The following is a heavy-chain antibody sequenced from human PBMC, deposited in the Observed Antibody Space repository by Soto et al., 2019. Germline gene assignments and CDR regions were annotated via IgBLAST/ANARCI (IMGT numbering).Heavy chain of an antibody. CDR2: INAGNGKT. Sequence: GASVKVSCKASGYIFTNYAIHCVRQAPGQRLEWMGWINAGNGKTKYSQNFQGRVTITRDTSASIAYMEVNGLRSEDTAVYYCARGIWGATTADYYLDSWVQATLVTVSS. V-gene: IGHV1-3*01. J-gene: IGHJ5*01. D-gene: IGHD3-22*01. CDR3: ARGIWGATTADYYLDS. CDR1: GYIFTNYA.